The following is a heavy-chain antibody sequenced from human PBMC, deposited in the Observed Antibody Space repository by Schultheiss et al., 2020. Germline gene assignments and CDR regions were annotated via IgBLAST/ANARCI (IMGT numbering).Heavy chain of an antibody. D-gene: IGHD2-21*01. V-gene: IGHV3-74*01. CDR2: INSDGSST. J-gene: IGHJ6*02. CDR3: ARVRGGEHYYYGMDV. CDR1: GFTFSSYL. Sequence: WGSLRLSCAASGFTFSSYLMHWVRQAPGKGLVWVSRINSDGSSTSYADSVKGRFTISRDNAKNTLYLQMNSLRAEDTAVYYCARVRGGEHYYYGMDVWGQGTTVTVSS.